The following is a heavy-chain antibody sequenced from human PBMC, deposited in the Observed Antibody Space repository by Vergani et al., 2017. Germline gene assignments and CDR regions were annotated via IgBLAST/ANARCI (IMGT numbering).Heavy chain of an antibody. V-gene: IGHV3-21*01. CDR3: ARVQGDYEYYYYYYMDV. CDR1: GFSFTTYS. D-gene: IGHD4-17*01. CDR2: LSSSSRYI. Sequence: VQLVESGGSLVKPGGSLRLSCAASGFSFTTYSMNWVRQAPGKGLEWVSSLSSSSRYIYYADSVKGRFTVSRDNAKNSLYLQMNSLIAEDTAVYYCARVQGDYEYYYYYYMDVWGTGTTVTVSS. J-gene: IGHJ6*03.